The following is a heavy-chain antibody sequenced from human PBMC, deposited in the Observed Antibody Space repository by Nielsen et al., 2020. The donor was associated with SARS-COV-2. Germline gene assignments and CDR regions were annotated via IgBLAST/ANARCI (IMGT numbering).Heavy chain of an antibody. Sequence: GESLKISCAASGFTFSSYAMHWVRQAPGKGLEWVAVISYDGSNKYYADSVKGRFTISRDNSKNTLYLQMNSLRAEDTAVYYCAREAVAGTYYYYGMDVWGQGTTVTVSS. CDR2: ISYDGSNK. CDR3: AREAVAGTYYYYGMDV. V-gene: IGHV3-30-3*01. D-gene: IGHD6-19*01. J-gene: IGHJ6*02. CDR1: GFTFSSYA.